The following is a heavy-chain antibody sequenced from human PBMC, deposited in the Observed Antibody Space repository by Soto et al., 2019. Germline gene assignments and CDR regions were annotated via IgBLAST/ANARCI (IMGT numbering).Heavy chain of an antibody. CDR1: GYSFSNYG. Sequence: VQLVQSGGEVKQPGASVKVSCRASGYSFSNYGITWVRQAPGQGLEWMGRIRGYNSYTNYAQKFEGRVRMPKETTRSTAYTKVGTLSFDDTAVYYRGRDRRREPVPYWGQGARVTVSS. V-gene: IGHV1-18*01. D-gene: IGHD1-26*01. CDR2: IRGYNSYT. CDR3: GRDRRREPVPY. J-gene: IGHJ4*02.